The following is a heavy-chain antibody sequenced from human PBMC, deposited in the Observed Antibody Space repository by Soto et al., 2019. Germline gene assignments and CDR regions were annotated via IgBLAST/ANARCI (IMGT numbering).Heavy chain of an antibody. J-gene: IGHJ4*02. CDR1: GFSLSTRGMC. D-gene: IGHD3-22*01. CDR3: ARHYYDYESSGYDFDY. CDR2: IDWDDDK. Sequence: SVPTLVNPTQTLPLTCTFSGFSLSTRGMCVSWIRHPRGKALEWLALIDWDDDKYYSTSLKTRLTISKDTSKNQVVLTMTSMDPVDTATYYCARHYYDYESSGYDFDYWGQGTLVTVSS. V-gene: IGHV2-70*01.